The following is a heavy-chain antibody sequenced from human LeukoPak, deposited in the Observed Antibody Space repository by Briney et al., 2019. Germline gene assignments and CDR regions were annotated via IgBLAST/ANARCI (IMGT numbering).Heavy chain of an antibody. D-gene: IGHD6-13*01. Sequence: GGSLRLSCTASGFTFGDYAMSWVRQAPGKGLEWVAVIWYDTSNKYYADSVKGRFTISRDNSKNTLYLQMTSLRAEDTAVYYCARDLAAAGTWFDPWGQGSLVTVSS. CDR3: ARDLAAAGTWFDP. V-gene: IGHV3-33*01. CDR1: GFTFGDYA. CDR2: IWYDTSNK. J-gene: IGHJ5*02.